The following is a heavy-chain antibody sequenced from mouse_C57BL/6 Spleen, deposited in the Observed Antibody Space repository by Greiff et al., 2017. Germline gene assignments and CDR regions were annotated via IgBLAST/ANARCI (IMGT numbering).Heavy chain of an antibody. V-gene: IGHV5-17*01. J-gene: IGHJ3*01. CDR2: ISSGSSTI. Sequence: EVQRVESGGGLVKPGGSLKLSCAASGFTFSDYGMHWVRQAPEKGLEWVAYISSGSSTIYYADTVKGRFTISRDNAKNTLFLQMTSLRSEDTAMYYCAREDYYGSSSPFAYWGQGTLVTVSA. D-gene: IGHD1-1*01. CDR1: GFTFSDYG. CDR3: AREDYYGSSSPFAY.